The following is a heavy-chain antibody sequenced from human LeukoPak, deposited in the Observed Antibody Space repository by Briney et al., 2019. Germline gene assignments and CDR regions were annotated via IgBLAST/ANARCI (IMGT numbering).Heavy chain of an antibody. CDR1: GGSFSGYY. CDR3: ARGGIDSGWFDP. CDR2: INHSGST. D-gene: IGHD6-25*01. Sequence: SETLSLTCAVYGGSFSGYYWSWIRQPPGKGLEWIGEINHSGSTNYNPSLKSRVTILVDTSKNQFSLKLSSVTAADTAVYYCARGGIDSGWFDPWGQGTLVTVSS. J-gene: IGHJ5*02. V-gene: IGHV4-34*01.